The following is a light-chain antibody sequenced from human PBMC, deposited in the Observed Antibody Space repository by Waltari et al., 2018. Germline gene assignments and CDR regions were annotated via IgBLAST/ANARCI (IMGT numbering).Light chain of an antibody. CDR2: DAS. J-gene: IGKJ1*01. V-gene: IGKV3-20*01. CDR3: QKYGTLPAT. Sequence: EIVLTQSPGTLCLSPGERATLSCRASQSVSRTVAWYQQKPGQGPRPLIYDASTRATGIPDRFSCSGSGTDFSLTISRLEPEDFAVYYCQKYGTLPATFGQGTKVEIK. CDR1: QSVSRTV.